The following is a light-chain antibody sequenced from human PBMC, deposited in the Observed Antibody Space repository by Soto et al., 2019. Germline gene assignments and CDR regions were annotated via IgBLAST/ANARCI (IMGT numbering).Light chain of an antibody. V-gene: IGKV1-13*02. Sequence: AIQLTQSPSSLSASVGDRVTITCRASQGISSALAWYQQKPGKAPKLLIYDASSWESGVPERFSGSGSGTDFTLTISSLQPEDFATYYCQQFNSYFLFGGGTKVEIK. CDR3: QQFNSYFL. J-gene: IGKJ4*01. CDR2: DAS. CDR1: QGISSA.